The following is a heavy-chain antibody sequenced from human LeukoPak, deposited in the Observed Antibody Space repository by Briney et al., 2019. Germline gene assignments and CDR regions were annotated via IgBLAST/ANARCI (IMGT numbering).Heavy chain of an antibody. Sequence: SETLSLTCTVSGGSISSSSYYWGWIRQPPGKGLEWIGSIYYSGSTYYNPSLKSRVTISVDTSKNQFSLKLSSVTAADTAVYYCARQGRFLGYYYMDVWGKGTTVTVSS. V-gene: IGHV4-39*01. CDR2: IYYSGST. J-gene: IGHJ6*03. D-gene: IGHD3-3*01. CDR1: GGSISSSSYY. CDR3: ARQGRFLGYYYMDV.